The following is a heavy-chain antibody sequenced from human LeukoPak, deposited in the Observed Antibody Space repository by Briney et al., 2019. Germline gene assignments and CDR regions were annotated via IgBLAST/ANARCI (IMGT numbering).Heavy chain of an antibody. Sequence: SETLSLTCAVYGGSFSGYYWSWIRQPPGKGLEWIGEINHSGSTNYNPSLKSRVTISVDTSKNQFSLKLSSVTAADTAVYYCARHSIRRDAFDIWGQGTMVTVSS. CDR3: ARHSIRRDAFDI. D-gene: IGHD4-11*01. J-gene: IGHJ3*02. CDR1: GGSFSGYY. V-gene: IGHV4-34*01. CDR2: INHSGST.